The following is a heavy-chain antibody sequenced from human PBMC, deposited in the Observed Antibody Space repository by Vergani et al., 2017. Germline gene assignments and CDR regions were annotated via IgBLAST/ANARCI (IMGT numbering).Heavy chain of an antibody. D-gene: IGHD2-8*01. CDR3: ANFNNEGDWFDP. J-gene: IGHJ5*02. Sequence: EVQLLESGGGLVQPGGSLRLSCAASGFTFSSYAMSWVRQAPGKGLEWVSAISGSGGSTYYADSVKGRFTISRDNSKNTLYLQMNSLRAEDTAVYYCANFNNEGDWFDPWGQGTLVTVSS. CDR1: GFTFSSYA. V-gene: IGHV3-23*01. CDR2: ISGSGGST.